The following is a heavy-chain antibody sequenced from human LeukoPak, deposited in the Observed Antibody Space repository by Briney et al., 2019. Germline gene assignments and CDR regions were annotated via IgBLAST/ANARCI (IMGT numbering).Heavy chain of an antibody. CDR3: ARGMYYDILTGFDY. V-gene: IGHV4-59*01. CDR2: IYYSGST. J-gene: IGHJ4*02. D-gene: IGHD3-9*01. Sequence: PSETLSLTCTVSGGSISSYYWSWIRQPPGKGLEWIGYIYYSGSTNYTPSLKSRVTISVDTSKNQFSLKLSSVTAADTAVYYCARGMYYDILTGFDYWGQGTLVTVSS. CDR1: GGSISSYY.